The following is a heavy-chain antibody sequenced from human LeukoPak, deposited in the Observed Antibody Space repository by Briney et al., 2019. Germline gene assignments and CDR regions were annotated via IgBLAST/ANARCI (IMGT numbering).Heavy chain of an antibody. CDR3: AKDNGFYASDI. CDR1: GFTVSGNY. V-gene: IGHV3-11*01. Sequence: GGSLRLSCAVSGFTVSGNYMSWVRQAPGKGLEWVSSISSGSSTIYYADSVKGRFTISRDNAKNSLYLQMNSLRAEDTAVYYCAKDNGFYASDIWGQGTMVTVSS. J-gene: IGHJ3*02. D-gene: IGHD3-3*01. CDR2: ISSGSSTI.